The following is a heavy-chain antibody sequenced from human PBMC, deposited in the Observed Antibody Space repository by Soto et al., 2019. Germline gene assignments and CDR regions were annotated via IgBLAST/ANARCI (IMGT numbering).Heavy chain of an antibody. CDR2: ISSSSTI. CDR3: ARDGRACNYYYYYMDV. CDR1: GFTFSSYS. J-gene: IGHJ6*03. D-gene: IGHD1-26*01. V-gene: IGHV3-48*01. Sequence: EVQLVESGGGLVQPGGSLRLSCAASGFTFSSYSMNWVRQAPGKGLEWVSYISSSSTIYYADSVKGRFTISRDNAKNSLYLQMNSLRAEDTAVYYCARDGRACNYYYYYMDVWGKGTTVTVSS.